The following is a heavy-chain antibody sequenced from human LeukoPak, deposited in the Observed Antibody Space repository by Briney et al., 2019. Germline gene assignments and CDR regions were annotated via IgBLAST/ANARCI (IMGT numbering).Heavy chain of an antibody. CDR1: GFTFSTYN. CDR3: AKEQHIVVVTAIPGY. D-gene: IGHD2-21*02. J-gene: IGHJ4*02. V-gene: IGHV3-21*01. CDR2: ITSSSTYV. Sequence: PGGSLRLSCEASGFTFSTYNMNWVRQAPGKRLEWVSSITSSSTYVFYADSVKGRFTISRDNAKNSLYLQINSLRAEDTAVYYCAKEQHIVVVTAIPGYWGQGTLVTVSS.